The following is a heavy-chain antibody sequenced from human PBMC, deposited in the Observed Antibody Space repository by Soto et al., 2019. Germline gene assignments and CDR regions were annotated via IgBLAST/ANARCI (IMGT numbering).Heavy chain of an antibody. CDR1: GFTFTNYA. J-gene: IGHJ4*02. CDR2: ISGSGGST. CDR3: AKAARSGYYYGLWPDY. V-gene: IGHV3-23*01. D-gene: IGHD3-22*01. Sequence: GGSLRLSCAASGFTFTNYAMTWVRQAPGKGLEWVSAISGSGGSTYYADSVKGRFTISRDNSMNTLYLQMNSLRAEDTAVYYCAKAARSGYYYGLWPDYWGQGTLVTVSS.